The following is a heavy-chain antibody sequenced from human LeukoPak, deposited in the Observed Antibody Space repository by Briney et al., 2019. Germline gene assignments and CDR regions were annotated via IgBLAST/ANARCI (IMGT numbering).Heavy chain of an antibody. D-gene: IGHD3-10*01. CDR3: ARSYYGSGRYGPQFDY. V-gene: IGHV4-59*01. CDR1: GGSISSYY. Sequence: SETLSLTCTVSGGSISSYYWSWIRQSPGKGLDWIGYIYYSGSTKYNPSLKSRVTISVDTSKNQFSLKLSSVTAADTAVYYCARSYYGSGRYGPQFDYWGQGTLVTVSS. CDR2: IYYSGST. J-gene: IGHJ4*02.